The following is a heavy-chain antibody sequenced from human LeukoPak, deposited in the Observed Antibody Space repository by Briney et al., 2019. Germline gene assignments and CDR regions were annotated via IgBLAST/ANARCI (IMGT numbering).Heavy chain of an antibody. CDR1: GGTFSSYA. CDR2: IIPIFGTA. Sequence: SVKVSCKASGGTFSSYAISWVRQAPGQGLEWMGGIIPIFGTANYAQKFQGRVTITADESTSTAYMELSSLRSEDTAAYYCASDSCSGGSCLDYWGQGTLVTVSS. V-gene: IGHV1-69*01. D-gene: IGHD2-15*01. J-gene: IGHJ4*02. CDR3: ASDSCSGGSCLDY.